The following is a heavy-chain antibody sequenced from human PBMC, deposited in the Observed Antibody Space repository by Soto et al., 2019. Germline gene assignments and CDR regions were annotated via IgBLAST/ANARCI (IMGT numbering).Heavy chain of an antibody. CDR3: ARDHVNIVATVYYFDY. J-gene: IGHJ4*02. CDR1: GFTFSTYN. Sequence: GGSLRLSCAAAGFTFSTYNMNWVRQAPGKELEWVSSISSSISHKYYADSVEGRFTISRDNAKNSLYLQMNSLRAEDTAVYYCARDHVNIVATVYYFDYWGLGTLVTVSS. V-gene: IGHV3-21*01. D-gene: IGHD5-12*01. CDR2: ISSSISHK.